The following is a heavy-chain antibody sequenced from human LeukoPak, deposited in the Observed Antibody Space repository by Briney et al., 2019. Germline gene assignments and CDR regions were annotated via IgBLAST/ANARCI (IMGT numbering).Heavy chain of an antibody. D-gene: IGHD1-26*01. CDR1: GYSISSGYY. Sequence: PSETLSLTCAVSGYSISSGYYWGWIRQPPGKGLEWIGSIYHSGSTYYNPSLKSRVTISVDTSKNQFSLKLSSVPAADTAVYYCARHGMSDYYYYYYMDVWGKGTTVTVSS. CDR3: ARHGMSDYYYYYYMDV. J-gene: IGHJ6*03. V-gene: IGHV4-38-2*01. CDR2: IYHSGST.